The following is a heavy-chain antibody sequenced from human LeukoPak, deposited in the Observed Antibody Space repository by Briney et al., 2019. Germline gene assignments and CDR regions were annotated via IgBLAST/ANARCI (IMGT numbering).Heavy chain of an antibody. CDR1: GASINTYY. CDR2: IYYSGTT. D-gene: IGHD6-13*01. V-gene: IGHV4-59*01. Sequence: SETLSLTCTVSGASINTYYWSWIRQPPGKGLEWIGYIYYSGTTSYNPSLKTRVTISIDTSKNQFSLKLSSVTAADTAVYYCAREYTVRQQLVLGYWGQGTLVTVSS. CDR3: AREYTVRQQLVLGY. J-gene: IGHJ4*02.